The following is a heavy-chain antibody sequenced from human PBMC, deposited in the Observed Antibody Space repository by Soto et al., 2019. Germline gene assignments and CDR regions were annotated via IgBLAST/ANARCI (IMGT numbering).Heavy chain of an antibody. CDR3: ARAYTYDFDH. CDR1: GFSFGVSGVG. Sequence: QITLKESGPPLVKPTQTLTLTCTFSGFSFGVSGVGVGWIRQPPGRALEWLGLVFWNDDKRYSPSLESRLTLTKDTSNNQVVLTVTNLDPGDTGTYYCARAYTYDFDHWGQGTLVTVPS. CDR2: VFWNDDK. J-gene: IGHJ4*02. D-gene: IGHD2-21*01. V-gene: IGHV2-5*01.